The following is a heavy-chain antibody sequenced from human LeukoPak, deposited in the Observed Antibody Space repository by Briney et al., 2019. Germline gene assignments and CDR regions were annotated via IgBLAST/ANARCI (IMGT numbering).Heavy chain of an antibody. D-gene: IGHD3-9*01. CDR3: VAMTGYYDHWYFDL. Sequence: PSETLSLTCGVSDDSFSGYYWSWIRQSPGKALEYIGEVSSIGSANYSPALESRVLMSADTSKNQATLKLTSVTAADTGVYARVAMTGYYDHWYFDLWGRGIPVSVSS. CDR1: DDSFSGYY. J-gene: IGHJ2*01. CDR2: VSSIGSA. V-gene: IGHV4-34*03.